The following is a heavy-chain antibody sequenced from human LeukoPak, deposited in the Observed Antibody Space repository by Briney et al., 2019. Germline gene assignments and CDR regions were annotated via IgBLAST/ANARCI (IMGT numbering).Heavy chain of an antibody. CDR2: IYDSGAT. D-gene: IGHD3-10*01. V-gene: IGHV4-59*01. Sequence: PSETLSLTCTISGGSTSSYYWSWIRQPPGKGLEWIGYIYDSGATDYNPSLKSRVTISGDTSKNQVSLKLSSVTAADTAVYYCARDRDLHEFDYWGQGTLVTVPS. CDR3: ARDRDLHEFDY. CDR1: GGSTSSYY. J-gene: IGHJ4*02.